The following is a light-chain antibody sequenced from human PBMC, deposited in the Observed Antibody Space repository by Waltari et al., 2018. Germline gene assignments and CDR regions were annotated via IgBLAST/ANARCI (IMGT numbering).Light chain of an antibody. CDR3: CSYTSSSPLYV. CDR2: DFT. CDR1: SNDVGAYHF. Sequence: QSALTQPASVSGSPGQSITIPCTVTSNDVGAYHFVSWYQQHPGKAPKLMIYDFTKRPSGVSNRFSGSKSGNTASLTISGLQAEDEADYYCCSYTSSSPLYVFGTGTKVTVL. J-gene: IGLJ1*01. V-gene: IGLV2-14*03.